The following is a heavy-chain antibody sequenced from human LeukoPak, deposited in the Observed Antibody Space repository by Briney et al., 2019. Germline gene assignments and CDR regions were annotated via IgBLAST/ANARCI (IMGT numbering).Heavy chain of an antibody. CDR3: ARDNMITFGGVSDAFDI. J-gene: IGHJ3*02. CDR1: GFTFSDYY. V-gene: IGHV3-11*01. CDR2: ISSSGSTT. D-gene: IGHD3-16*01. Sequence: GGSLRLSRAASGFTFSDYYMSWIRQAPGKGLEWLSYISSSGSTTYNVDSVKGRFTISRDNTKNSLYLQMNSLRAEDTAVYYCARDNMITFGGVSDAFDIWGQGTMVTVSS.